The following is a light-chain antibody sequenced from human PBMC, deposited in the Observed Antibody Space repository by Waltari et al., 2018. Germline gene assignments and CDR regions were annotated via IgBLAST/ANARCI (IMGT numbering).Light chain of an antibody. Sequence: QSILTQPPSVSGSPGPSVPISCTGTSNDIGGYNYVSWYQQYPGKAPRLMIYDVSKRPYGLEDRLSGSKSGNTASLTISGLQAEDEADYYCRSYAGTNTNGVFGGGTRLTVL. CDR3: RSYAGTNTNGV. CDR1: SNDIGGYNY. V-gene: IGLV2-8*01. CDR2: DVS. J-gene: IGLJ2*01.